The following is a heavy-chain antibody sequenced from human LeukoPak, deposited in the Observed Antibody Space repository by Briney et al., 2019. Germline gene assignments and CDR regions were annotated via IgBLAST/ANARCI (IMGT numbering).Heavy chain of an antibody. CDR3: AKGLQWELPFDC. J-gene: IGHJ4*02. Sequence: GGSLRLSCAASGFTFKNYAMSWVRQAPGQGLEWVSAITGSGDKTYYAVSVKGRFTISRDNPSNTLYLQMNSLRAEDTAVYYCAKGLQWELPFDCWGQGTLVTVSS. D-gene: IGHD1-7*01. V-gene: IGHV3-23*01. CDR2: ITGSGDKT. CDR1: GFTFKNYA.